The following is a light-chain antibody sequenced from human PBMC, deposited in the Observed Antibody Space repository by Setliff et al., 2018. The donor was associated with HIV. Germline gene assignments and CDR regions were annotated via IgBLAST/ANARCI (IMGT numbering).Light chain of an antibody. V-gene: IGLV9-49*01. CDR3: GADHGSGSNFVYV. Sequence: LTQPPSASASLGASVTLTCTLSSGYSNYEVDWYQQRPGKGPRFVMRVGTGGIVGSKGDGIPDRFSVLGSGLNRSLTVKNIHEEDESGYHCGADHGSGSNFVYVFGTGTKVTVL. CDR1: SGYSNYE. J-gene: IGLJ1*01. CDR2: VGTGGIVG.